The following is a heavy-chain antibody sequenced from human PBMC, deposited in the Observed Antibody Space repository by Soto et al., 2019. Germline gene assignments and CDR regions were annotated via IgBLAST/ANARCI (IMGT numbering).Heavy chain of an antibody. CDR3: ARGNSGSYSPIDY. Sequence: SETLSLTCAVSGYAISSGYYWGWIRQPPGKGLEWIGSIYYSGSTYHNPSLKSRVTMSVDTSKNQFSLKLSSVTAADTAVYYCARGNSGSYSPIDYWGQGTLVTVSS. D-gene: IGHD1-26*01. CDR1: GYAISSGYY. CDR2: IYYSGST. J-gene: IGHJ4*02. V-gene: IGHV4-38-2*01.